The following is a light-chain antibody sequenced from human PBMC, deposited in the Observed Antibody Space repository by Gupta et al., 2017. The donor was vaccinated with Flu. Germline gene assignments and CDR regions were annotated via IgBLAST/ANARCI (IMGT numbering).Light chain of an antibody. Sequence: DIVMTQSPDSLTVSLGERATINCKSSQSVLYSANNKNYLAWYQQKPGQPPKLLVLWASTRESGVPDRFSGSGSGTDFTLTINSLQAEDVAVYYCQQYDSTPLAFGHGTKVHI. CDR3: QQYDSTPLA. CDR2: WAS. CDR1: QSVLYSANNKNY. V-gene: IGKV4-1*01. J-gene: IGKJ3*01.